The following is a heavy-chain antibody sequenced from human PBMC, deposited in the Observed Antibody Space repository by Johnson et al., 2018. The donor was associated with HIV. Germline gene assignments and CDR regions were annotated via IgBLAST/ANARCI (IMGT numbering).Heavy chain of an antibody. CDR1: GFTFSSYA. CDR3: ATFYYYNSNYFELASFFPGPTDL. J-gene: IGHJ3*01. V-gene: IGHV3-30-3*01. CDR2: ISYDGSNK. Sequence: QMLLVESGGGVVQPGRSLRLSCAASGFTFSSYAMHWVRQAPGKGLEWVAVISYDGSNKYYADSVKGRFTISRDNSKNTLYLQMNSLRAEDTAGYYCATFYYYNSNYFELASFFPGPTDLWGQGTLVTVSS. D-gene: IGHD3-22*01.